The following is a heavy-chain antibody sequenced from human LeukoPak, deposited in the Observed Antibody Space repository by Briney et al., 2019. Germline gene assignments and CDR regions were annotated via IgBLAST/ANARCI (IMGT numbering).Heavy chain of an antibody. CDR1: GFTFSGYG. D-gene: IGHD3-22*01. V-gene: IGHV3-30*18. CDR2: ISYDGTNK. J-gene: IGHJ4*02. Sequence: PARSLSLSCAASGFTFSGYGMQWVRQAARKGREWVAVISYDGTNKYYADSVKGRFTIAGDNSKNILYLQMNSLRADDTAVYYCAKDMHYDSSGYYGLQFDSWGQGALVTVSS. CDR3: AKDMHYDSSGYYGLQFDS.